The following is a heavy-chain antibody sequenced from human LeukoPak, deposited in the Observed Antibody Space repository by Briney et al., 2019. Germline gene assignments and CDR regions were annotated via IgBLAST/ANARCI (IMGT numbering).Heavy chain of an antibody. D-gene: IGHD4-11*01. V-gene: IGHV4-34*01. J-gene: IGHJ6*03. CDR2: INHSGST. CDR3: ARGLPRFPTVKAYYMDV. Sequence: SETLSLTCAVYGGSLSGYYWSWVRQPPGKGLEWMGEINHSGSTNYNPSLKSRVTMSVDTSKNQFSLKLSSVTAVDTAVYYCARGLPRFPTVKAYYMDVWGQGTTVTVSS. CDR1: GGSLSGYY.